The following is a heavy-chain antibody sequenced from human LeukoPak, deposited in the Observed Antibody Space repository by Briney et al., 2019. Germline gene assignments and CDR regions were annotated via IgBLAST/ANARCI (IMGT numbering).Heavy chain of an antibody. CDR2: IKKDGSEK. CDR3: ARGFQRGDSPV. D-gene: IGHD2-21*02. J-gene: IGHJ4*02. Sequence: GGSLRLSCAASGFTFATYAMSWVRQAPGKGLEWVAKIKKDGSEKDYVDSVKGRFTISRDNAKGSLYLQLNSLRAEDTAVYYCARGFQRGDSPVWGQGTLVTVSS. CDR1: GFTFATYA. V-gene: IGHV3-7*01.